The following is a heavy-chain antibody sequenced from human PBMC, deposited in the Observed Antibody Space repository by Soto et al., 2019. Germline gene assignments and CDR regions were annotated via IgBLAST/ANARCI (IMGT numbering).Heavy chain of an antibody. J-gene: IGHJ6*02. CDR3: ARDRGVTTAYYYYGMDV. Sequence: GSLRLSCAASGFTFSSYWMHWVRQAPGKGLVWVSRINSDGSSTSYADSVKGRFTISRDNAKNTLYLQMNSLRAEDTAVYYCARDRGVTTAYYYYGMDVWGQGTTVTVSS. CDR2: INSDGSST. V-gene: IGHV3-74*01. CDR1: GFTFSSYW. D-gene: IGHD4-17*01.